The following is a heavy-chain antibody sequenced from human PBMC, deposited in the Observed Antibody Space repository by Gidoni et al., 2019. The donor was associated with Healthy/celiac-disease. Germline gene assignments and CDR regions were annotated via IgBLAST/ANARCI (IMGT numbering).Heavy chain of an antibody. Sequence: QVQLQESGPGLVKPAETLSLTCTVSGGSISSYYWSWIRQPPGKGLEWVGYIYYSGSTNYNPSLKSRVTISVDTSKNQFSLKLSSVPAADTAVYYCARAGIAAHQPFDYWGQGTLVTVSS. J-gene: IGHJ4*02. CDR2: IYYSGST. V-gene: IGHV4-59*01. CDR1: GGSISSYY. D-gene: IGHD6-25*01. CDR3: ARAGIAAHQPFDY.